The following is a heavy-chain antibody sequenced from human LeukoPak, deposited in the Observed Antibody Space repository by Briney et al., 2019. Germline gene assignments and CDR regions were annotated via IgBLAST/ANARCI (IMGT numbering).Heavy chain of an antibody. D-gene: IGHD3-16*02. Sequence: PGGSLRLSCAASGFTFSSYEMNWVRQAPGKGLEWVSYISSSGSTIYYADSVKGRFTISRDNAKNSLYLQMNSLRAEDTAVYYCARGGVGYDYVWGSYRGAFDIWGQGTMVTVSS. CDR3: ARGGVGYDYVWGSYRGAFDI. J-gene: IGHJ3*02. V-gene: IGHV3-48*03. CDR2: ISSSGSTI. CDR1: GFTFSSYE.